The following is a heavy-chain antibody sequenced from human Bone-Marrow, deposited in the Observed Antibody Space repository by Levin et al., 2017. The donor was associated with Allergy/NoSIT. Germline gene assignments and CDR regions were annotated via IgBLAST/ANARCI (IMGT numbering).Heavy chain of an antibody. J-gene: IGHJ3*02. CDR1: GYTLSKVS. D-gene: IGHD3-10*01. V-gene: IGHV1-24*01. Sequence: PAASVKVSCKVSGYTLSKVSLHWVRQAPGKGLEWMGGFDREDDKTVYAQKFQGRVTMTGDTSTDTAYMELSSLRSDDTAMYYCAAAIFRGAFDNWGQGTMVTVSP. CDR2: FDREDDKT. CDR3: AAAIFRGAFDN.